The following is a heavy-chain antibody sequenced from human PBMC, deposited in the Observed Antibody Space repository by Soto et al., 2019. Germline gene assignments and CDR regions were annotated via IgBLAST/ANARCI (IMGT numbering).Heavy chain of an antibody. Sequence: QVQLQQWGSGLLKPSETLSLTCAIYGGSFSDYYWHWIRQSPGQGLEWIGEIHLSGRVNFTPSLKSLTSPSMDTARNQFFLTLRSVTAADTAVYFCARTPTRGASAWLDPWGRGHLVTVSS. D-gene: IGHD1-26*01. CDR3: ARTPTRGASAWLDP. J-gene: IGHJ5*02. CDR1: GGSFSDYY. CDR2: IHLSGRV. V-gene: IGHV4-34*01.